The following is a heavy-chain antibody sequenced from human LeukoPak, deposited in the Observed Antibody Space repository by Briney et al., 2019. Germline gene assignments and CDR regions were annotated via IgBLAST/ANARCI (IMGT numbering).Heavy chain of an antibody. CDR2: IYYSGST. J-gene: IGHJ5*02. CDR3: ARGEYYYDSSGYCNWFDP. D-gene: IGHD3-22*01. V-gene: IGHV4-59*01. CDR1: GGSISSYY. Sequence: PSETLSLTCTVSGGSISSYYWSWIRQPPGKGLEWIGYIYYSGSTNYNPSLKSRVTISVDTSKNQFSLKLSSVTAADTAVYYCARGEYYYDSSGYCNWFDPWGQGTLVTVSS.